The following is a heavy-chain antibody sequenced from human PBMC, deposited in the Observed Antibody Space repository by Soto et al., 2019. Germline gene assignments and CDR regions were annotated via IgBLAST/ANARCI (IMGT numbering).Heavy chain of an antibody. CDR2: ISHSGNT. D-gene: IGHD3-3*02. CDR3: AARHFWSRPWTDRRLDY. Sequence: SETLSLTCVVSGDSINSSHWWNWVRQPPEKGLEWIGQISHSGNTSYNPSLTSRVTISVDKSKSHFSLKLTSVTAADTAVYYCAARHFWSRPWTDRRLDYWGQGTLVTVSS. CDR1: GDSINSSHW. J-gene: IGHJ4*02. V-gene: IGHV4-4*02.